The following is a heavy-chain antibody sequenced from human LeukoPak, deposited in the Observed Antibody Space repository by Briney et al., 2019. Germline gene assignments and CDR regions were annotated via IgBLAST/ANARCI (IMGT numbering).Heavy chain of an antibody. CDR1: GYTFTSYY. CDR2: INPSGGST. D-gene: IGHD6-6*01. J-gene: IGHJ5*02. CDR3: ATALVGGWFDP. Sequence: GASVKVSCKASGYTFTSYYMHWVRQAPGQGLEWMGIINPSGGSTSYAQKFQGRVTMTRDTSTSTVYMELSSLRSEDTAVYYCATALVGGWFDPWGQGTLVTVSS. V-gene: IGHV1-46*03.